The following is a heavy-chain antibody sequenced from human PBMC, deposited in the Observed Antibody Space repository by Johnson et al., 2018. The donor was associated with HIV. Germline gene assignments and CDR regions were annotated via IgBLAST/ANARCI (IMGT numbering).Heavy chain of an antibody. CDR1: GFTFSNAW. D-gene: IGHD2-8*01. J-gene: IGHJ3*01. Sequence: VQLVESGGGLVKPGGSLRLSCAASGFTFSNAWMSWVRQAPGTGLEWVGRLKSKTDGGTTDYAAPVKGRFTISRDDSKNTLYLQMNSLKTEDTAVYYCTTARTYFWGQGTMVTVSS. CDR3: TTARTYF. V-gene: IGHV3-15*01. CDR2: LKSKTDGGTT.